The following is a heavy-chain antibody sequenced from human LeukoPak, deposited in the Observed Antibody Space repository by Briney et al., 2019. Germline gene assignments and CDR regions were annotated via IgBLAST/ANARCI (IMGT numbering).Heavy chain of an antibody. J-gene: IGHJ5*02. CDR1: GGSISSSSYC. CDR3: ARPPGIAAAWFDP. D-gene: IGHD6-13*01. CDR2: ICFSGST. V-gene: IGHV4-39*01. Sequence: SETLSLTCTVSGGSISSSSYCWGWIRQPPGKGLEWIGNICFSGSTYSNPSLKSRVTISVDTSKDQFFLKLSSVTAADTAVYYCARPPGIAAAWFDPWGQGTLVTVSS.